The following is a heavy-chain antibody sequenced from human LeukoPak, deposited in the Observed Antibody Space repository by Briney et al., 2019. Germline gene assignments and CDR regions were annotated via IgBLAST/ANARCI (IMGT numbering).Heavy chain of an antibody. J-gene: IGHJ4*02. V-gene: IGHV3-23*01. CDR3: AKMVHTEQWLVPFDY. CDR1: GFTFSNFA. D-gene: IGHD6-19*01. Sequence: SWGSVSLSCAASGFTFSNFAMNWVRQAPGKGLEWVSTISGSGGSTYYADSVKGRFTISRDNSKNTLYLQMNSLRAEDTAVYYCAKMVHTEQWLVPFDYWGQATVVTFSS. CDR2: ISGSGGST.